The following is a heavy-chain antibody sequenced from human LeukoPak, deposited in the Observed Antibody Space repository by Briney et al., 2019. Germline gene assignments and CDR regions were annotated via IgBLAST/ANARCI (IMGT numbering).Heavy chain of an antibody. CDR2: IIPIFGTA. D-gene: IGHD6-13*01. CDR3: ARDKGSSSWYEDLPNWFDP. V-gene: IGHV1-69*06. J-gene: IGHJ5*02. CDR1: GGTFSSYA. Sequence: ASVKVSCKASGGTFSSYAISWVRQAPGQGLEWMGGIIPIFGTANYAQKFQGGVTITADKSTSTAYMELSSLRSEDTAVYYCARDKGSSSWYEDLPNWFDPWGQGTLVTVSS.